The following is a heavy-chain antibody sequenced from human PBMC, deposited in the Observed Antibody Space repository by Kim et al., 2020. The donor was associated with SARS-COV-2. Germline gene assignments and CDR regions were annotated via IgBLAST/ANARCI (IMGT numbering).Heavy chain of an antibody. CDR2: ISYDGSNK. D-gene: IGHD6-13*01. V-gene: IGHV3-30-3*01. CDR3: ATGGGGSSWYLGTSFDY. CDR1: GFTFSSYA. Sequence: GGSLRLSCAASGFTFSSYAMHWVRQAPGKGLEWVAVISYDGSNKYYADSVKGRFTISRDNSKNTLYLQMNSLRAEDTAVYYCATGGGGSSWYLGTSFDYWGQGTLVTVSS. J-gene: IGHJ4*02.